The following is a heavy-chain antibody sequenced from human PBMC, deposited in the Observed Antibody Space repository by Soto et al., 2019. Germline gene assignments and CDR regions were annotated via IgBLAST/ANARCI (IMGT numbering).Heavy chain of an antibody. CDR1: GYTFTGYD. J-gene: IGHJ6*02. V-gene: IGHV1-8*01. Sequence: QVQLVQSGAEVKKPGASVKVSCKASGYTFTGYDINWVRQATGQGLEWMGWMNPNSGNTGYAQKFQGRFTMTRDTAQSTAYMELSSLRAEDTAVYYGARGLYYYGMDVWGQGATVTVSS. CDR2: MNPNSGNT. CDR3: ARGLYYYGMDV.